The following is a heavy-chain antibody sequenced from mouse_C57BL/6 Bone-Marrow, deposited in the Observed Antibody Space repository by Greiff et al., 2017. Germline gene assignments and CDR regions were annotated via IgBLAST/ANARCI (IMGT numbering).Heavy chain of an antibody. CDR1: GYTFTDYY. CDR2: INPNNGGT. Sequence: EVQLHQSGPELVKPGASVKISCKASGYTFTDYYMNWVKQSHGKSLEWIGDINPNNGGTSYNQKFKGKATLTVDKSSSTAYMELRSLTSEDSAVYYCARGGFYYGNYVDYFDYWGQGTTLTVSS. V-gene: IGHV1-26*01. J-gene: IGHJ2*01. D-gene: IGHD2-1*01. CDR3: ARGGFYYGNYVDYFDY.